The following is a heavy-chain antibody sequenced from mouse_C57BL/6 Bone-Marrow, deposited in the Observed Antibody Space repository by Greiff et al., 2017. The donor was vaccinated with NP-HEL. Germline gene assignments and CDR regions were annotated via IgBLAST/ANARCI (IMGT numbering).Heavy chain of an antibody. CDR2: ILPTSGII. Sequence: QLQLKHPGAELVKPGASLKFSCKASGYTFPSYWLPWVKQRLGQGLDWIGMILPTSGIINYNERFKSKATLTVDKSSSTAYRQLSSLTSEDSAVYYCAREAYGSSYFDYWGQGTTLTVSS. CDR1: GYTFPSYW. CDR3: AREAYGSSYFDY. J-gene: IGHJ2*01. V-gene: IGHV1-64*01. D-gene: IGHD1-1*01.